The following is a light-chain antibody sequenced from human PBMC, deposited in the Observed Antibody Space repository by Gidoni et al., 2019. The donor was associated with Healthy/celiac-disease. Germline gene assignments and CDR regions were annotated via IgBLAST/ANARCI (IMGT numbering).Light chain of an antibody. CDR2: EDN. Sequence: NFILTQPHSVSESPGTTVTISCTGSSGSIASNYVQWYQQRPGSAPTTVIYEDNQRPSGVPDRFSGSIDSSSNSASLTISGLKTEDEADYYCQSYDSSNQVFGGGTKLTVL. CDR1: SGSIASNY. CDR3: QSYDSSNQV. V-gene: IGLV6-57*02. J-gene: IGLJ2*01.